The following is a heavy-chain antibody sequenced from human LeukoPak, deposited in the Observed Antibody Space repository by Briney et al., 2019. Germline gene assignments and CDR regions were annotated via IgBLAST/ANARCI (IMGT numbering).Heavy chain of an antibody. CDR1: GGSIRRYY. Sequence: PSETLSLTCTVSGGSIRRYYWSWIRQPPGKGLEWIGYIYYSGSTNYNPSLKRRVTISVDTSKNQFSLKLSSVTAADTAVYYCARGVWFGNLWGQGTLVTVSS. D-gene: IGHD3-10*01. V-gene: IGHV4-59*01. J-gene: IGHJ4*02. CDR3: ARGVWFGNL. CDR2: IYYSGST.